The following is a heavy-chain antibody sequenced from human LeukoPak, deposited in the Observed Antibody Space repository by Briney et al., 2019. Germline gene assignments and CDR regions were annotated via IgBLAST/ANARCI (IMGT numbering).Heavy chain of an antibody. D-gene: IGHD1-20*01. CDR1: GFTFSSDS. J-gene: IGHJ4*02. CDR2: ISTSSTYI. CDR3: ARDPPFIIGTTFFDY. Sequence: GGSLRLSCAASGFTFSSDSMNWVRQAPGKGLEWVSSISTSSTYIYYAYSAKGRFTISRDNAKNSLYLQMNSLRAEDTAVYYCARDPPFIIGTTFFDYWGQGTLVTVSS. V-gene: IGHV3-21*01.